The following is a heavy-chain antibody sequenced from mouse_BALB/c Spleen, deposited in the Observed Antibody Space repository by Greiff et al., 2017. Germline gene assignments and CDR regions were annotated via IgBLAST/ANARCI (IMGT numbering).Heavy chain of an antibody. CDR2: IWSGGST. J-gene: IGHJ4*01. CDR3: ARNDYRYDRAMDY. V-gene: IGHV2-2*02. CDR1: GFSLTSYG. Sequence: VKLQESGPGLVQPSQSLSITCTVSGFSLTSYGVHWVRQSPGKGLEWLGVIWSGGSTDYNAAFISRLSISKDNSKSQVFFKMNSLQANDTAIYYCARNDYRYDRAMDYWGQGTSVTVSS. D-gene: IGHD2-14*01.